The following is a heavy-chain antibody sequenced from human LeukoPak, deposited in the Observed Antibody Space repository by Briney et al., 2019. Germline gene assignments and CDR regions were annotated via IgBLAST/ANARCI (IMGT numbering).Heavy chain of an antibody. V-gene: IGHV1-46*01. CDR3: ARDVGCSSTSCYVDAFDI. CDR1: GYTFTSYY. Sequence: ASVKVSCKASGYTFTSYYMHWVRQAPGQGLGWMGIINPSGGSTSYAQKFQGRVTMTRDTSTSTVYMELSSLRSEDTAVYYCARDVGCSSTSCYVDAFDIWGQGTMVTVSS. CDR2: INPSGGST. J-gene: IGHJ3*02. D-gene: IGHD2-2*01.